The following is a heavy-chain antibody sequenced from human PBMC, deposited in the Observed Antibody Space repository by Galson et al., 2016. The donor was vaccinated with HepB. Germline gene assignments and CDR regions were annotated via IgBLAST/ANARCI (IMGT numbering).Heavy chain of an antibody. CDR1: GGSISSGVYY. V-gene: IGHV4-31*03. CDR2: ISFSGST. J-gene: IGHJ4*02. Sequence: TLSLTCSVSGGSISSGVYYWSWIRQHPGKGLEWIGYISFSGSTHYNPSLKSRVTISADTSKMQFSLQLTSVTAADTAVYYCARDRGYCSRTSYYDHLNFDYWGQGILVTVSS. CDR3: ARDRGYCSRTSYYDHLNFDY. D-gene: IGHD2-2*01.